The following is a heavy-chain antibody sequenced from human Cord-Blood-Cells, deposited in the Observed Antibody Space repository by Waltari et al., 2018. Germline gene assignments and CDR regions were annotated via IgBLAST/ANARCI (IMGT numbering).Heavy chain of an antibody. CDR3: AKHHNWGDAFDI. V-gene: IGHV3-53*01. D-gene: IGHD7-27*01. CDR2: VYSGGST. Sequence: EVQLVESGGGLIQPGGSLRLSCAASGFTVSSNYMSWVSQAPGKGREWVSVVYSGGSTYYADSVKGRFTISRDDSKNTLDLQMNSLRAEDTAVYYCAKHHNWGDAFDIWGQGTMVTVSS. J-gene: IGHJ3*02. CDR1: GFTVSSNY.